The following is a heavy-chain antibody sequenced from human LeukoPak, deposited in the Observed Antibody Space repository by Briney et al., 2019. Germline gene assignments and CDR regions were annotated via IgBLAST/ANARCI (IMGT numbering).Heavy chain of an antibody. CDR2: IIPIFGTT. D-gene: IGHD3-16*02. CDR3: AREQASAYEYVWGSYRYTSDY. Sequence: ASVKVSCKASGGTFNSYAINWVRQAPGQGLEWMGRIIPIFGTTNYAQKFQGRITITSDESTDESTSTAYMELSSLRSDDTALYYCAREQASAYEYVWGSYRYTSDYWGQGTLVTVSS. V-gene: IGHV1-69*05. CDR1: GGTFNSYA. J-gene: IGHJ4*02.